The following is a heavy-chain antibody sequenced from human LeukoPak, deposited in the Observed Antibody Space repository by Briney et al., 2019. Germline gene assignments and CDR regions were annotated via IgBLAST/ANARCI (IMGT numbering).Heavy chain of an antibody. D-gene: IGHD4-17*01. J-gene: IGHJ4*02. V-gene: IGHV3-7*03. CDR1: GFIFTNYF. Sequence: GGSLRLSCAASGFIFTNYFKGWVRQAPGKGLEWVANIKQDGSEKYYVDSVKGRFTISRDNAKNSLYLQMNSLRAVDTAVYYCASYGESSDYWGQGTLVTVSS. CDR2: IKQDGSEK. CDR3: ASYGESSDY.